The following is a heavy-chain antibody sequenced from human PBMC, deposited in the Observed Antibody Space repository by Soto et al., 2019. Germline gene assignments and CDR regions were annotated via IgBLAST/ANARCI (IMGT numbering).Heavy chain of an antibody. J-gene: IGHJ4*02. Sequence: ASVKVSCKASGYTFTSYGISGVRQAPGQGLEWMGWISAYNGNTNYAQKLQGRVTMTTDTSKNQFSLKLSSVTAADTAVYYCARHGGFYGDSGYWGQGTLVTVSS. V-gene: IGHV1-18*01. CDR2: ISAYNGNT. D-gene: IGHD4-17*01. CDR3: ARHGGFYGDSGY. CDR1: GYTFTSYG.